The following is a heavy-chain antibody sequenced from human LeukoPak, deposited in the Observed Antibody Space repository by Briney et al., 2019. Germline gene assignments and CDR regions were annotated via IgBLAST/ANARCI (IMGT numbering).Heavy chain of an antibody. Sequence: GGSLRLSCAASGFTFSSYSMNWVRQAPGKGLEWVSYISSSSSTIYYADSVKGRFTISRDNAKNSLYLQMNSLRAEDTAVYYCAKDMAPHGYFGFDYWGQGTLVTVSS. D-gene: IGHD3-9*01. V-gene: IGHV3-48*01. CDR3: AKDMAPHGYFGFDY. J-gene: IGHJ4*02. CDR1: GFTFSSYS. CDR2: ISSSSSTI.